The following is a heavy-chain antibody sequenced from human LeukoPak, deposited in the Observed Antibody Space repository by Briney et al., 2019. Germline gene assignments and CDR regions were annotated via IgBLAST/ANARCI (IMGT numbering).Heavy chain of an antibody. CDR3: ARDMNWRASIWYFDL. Sequence: GASVKVSCKASGYTFTGYFLHWVRQAPGQGLEWMGWINPNTGDTDSAQKFQGRVTMTRDTSIFTAYMELSSLRSDDTAVHYCARDMNWRASIWYFDLWGRGTLVAVSS. J-gene: IGHJ2*01. CDR1: GYTFTGYF. V-gene: IGHV1-2*02. CDR2: INPNTGDT.